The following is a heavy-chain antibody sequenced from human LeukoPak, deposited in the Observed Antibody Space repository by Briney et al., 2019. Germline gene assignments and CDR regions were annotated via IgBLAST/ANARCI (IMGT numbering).Heavy chain of an antibody. J-gene: IGHJ5*02. CDR2: IIPIFGTA. V-gene: IGHV1-69*01. D-gene: IGHD2-2*01. CDR1: GGTFSGYA. CDR3: ARESVVPAAESYNWFDP. Sequence: ASVKVSCKASGGTFSGYAISWVRQAPGQGLEWMGGIIPIFGTANYAQKFQGRVTITADESTSTAYMELSSLRSEDTAVYYCARESVVPAAESYNWFDPWGQGTLVTVSS.